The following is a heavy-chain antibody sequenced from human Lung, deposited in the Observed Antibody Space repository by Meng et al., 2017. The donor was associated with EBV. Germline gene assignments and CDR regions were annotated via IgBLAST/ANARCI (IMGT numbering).Heavy chain of an antibody. V-gene: IGHV1-18*01. CDR3: ARDLWPHIVVVTAPSEF. CDR2: ISTYNDNP. Sequence: SGAQLKSPGVSVKVSCKGSGYTFSSYGFTWVRQAPGQGLGWLGWISTYNDNPKYAQKVQGRVTMTADTSTSTAYMELRSLTSDDTAVYYCARDLWPHIVVVTAPSEFWGQGTLVTVSS. D-gene: IGHD2-21*02. J-gene: IGHJ4*02. CDR1: GYTFSSYG.